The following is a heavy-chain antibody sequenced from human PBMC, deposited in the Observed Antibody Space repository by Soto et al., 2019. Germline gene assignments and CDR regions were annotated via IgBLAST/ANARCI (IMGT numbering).Heavy chain of an antibody. CDR2: IRSKASGRTS. Sequence: PGGSLRLSCTASGFTFGDYAMSWVRQDPGEGLECVGFIRSKASGRTSEYAASVKGTFTFSSDDSKSFASLKMTSLKIEDTAVYYCTRDQPIAPWGHGTMVTVSS. CDR1: GFTFGDYA. CDR3: TRDQPIAP. J-gene: IGHJ1*01. V-gene: IGHV3-49*04. D-gene: IGHD2-21*01.